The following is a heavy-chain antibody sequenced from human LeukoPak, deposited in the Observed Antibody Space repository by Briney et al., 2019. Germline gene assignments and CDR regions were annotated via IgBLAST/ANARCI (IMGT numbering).Heavy chain of an antibody. CDR2: INPNSGVT. V-gene: IGHV1-2*02. D-gene: IGHD4-17*01. Sequence: ASVKVSCKASGYTFTGYYVHWVRHAPGQGLEWMAWINPNSGVTNYAQKFQGRVTLTRDTPISTVYMEVSGLTSDDTAVYYCARAHMTTVTLGDYWGQGTLVTVSS. CDR3: ARAHMTTVTLGDY. J-gene: IGHJ4*02. CDR1: GYTFTGYY.